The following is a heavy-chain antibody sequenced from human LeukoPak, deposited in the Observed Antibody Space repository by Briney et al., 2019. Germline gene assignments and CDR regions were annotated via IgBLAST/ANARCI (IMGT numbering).Heavy chain of an antibody. CDR3: AKLLYYDYVWGSYRYGAFDI. D-gene: IGHD3-16*02. J-gene: IGHJ3*02. CDR1: GFTFSSYS. V-gene: IGHV3-23*01. CDR2: ISGSGGST. Sequence: GGSLRLSCEVSGFTFSSYSMNWVRQAPGKGLEWVSAISGSGGSTYYADSVKGRFTISRDNSKNTLYLQMNSLRAEDTAVYYCAKLLYYDYVWGSYRYGAFDIWGQGTMVTVSS.